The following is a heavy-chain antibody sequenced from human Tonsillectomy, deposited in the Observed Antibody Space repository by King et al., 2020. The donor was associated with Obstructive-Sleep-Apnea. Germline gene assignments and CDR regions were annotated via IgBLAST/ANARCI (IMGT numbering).Heavy chain of an antibody. J-gene: IGHJ4*02. Sequence: VQLVESGGGLVQPGGSLRLSCAVSGFTFSSYSMNWVRQAPGKGLEWISYINSISATISYADSVKGGFTISRDNAKNSLYLQMNSLRAEDTALYYCARDRNWAFDYWGQGTLVTVSS. CDR1: GFTFSSYS. CDR2: INSISATI. CDR3: ARDRNWAFDY. V-gene: IGHV3-48*04. D-gene: IGHD7-27*01.